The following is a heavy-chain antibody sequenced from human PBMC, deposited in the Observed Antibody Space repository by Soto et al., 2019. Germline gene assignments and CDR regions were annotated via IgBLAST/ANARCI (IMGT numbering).Heavy chain of an antibody. CDR2: IYYSGST. Sequence: LSLTCTVSGGSISSGGYYWSWIRQHPGKGLEWIGYIYYSGSTYYNPSLKSRVTISVDTSKNQFSLKLSSVTAADTAVYYCARVYCSSTSCSGDAFDIWGQGTMVT. J-gene: IGHJ3*02. V-gene: IGHV4-31*03. CDR3: ARVYCSSTSCSGDAFDI. CDR1: GGSISSGGYY. D-gene: IGHD2-2*01.